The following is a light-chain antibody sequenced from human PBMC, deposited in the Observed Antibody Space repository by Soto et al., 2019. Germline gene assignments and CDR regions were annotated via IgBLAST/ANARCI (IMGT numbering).Light chain of an antibody. CDR3: SSYTSTSTLV. CDR1: SSDVGRYNY. CDR2: DVS. Sequence: QSVLAQPASVSGSPGQSITISCTGTSSDVGRYNYVSWYQHHPGKAPKLMIYDVSNRPSGVSNRFSGSKSDNTASLTISGLQAEDEADYYCSSYTSTSTLVFGGGTKLTVL. V-gene: IGLV2-14*03. J-gene: IGLJ3*02.